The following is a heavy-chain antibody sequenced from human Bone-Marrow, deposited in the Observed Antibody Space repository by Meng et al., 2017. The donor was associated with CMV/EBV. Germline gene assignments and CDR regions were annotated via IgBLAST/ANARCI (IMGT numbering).Heavy chain of an antibody. CDR1: GFTFSSYW. CDR3: ASPRASYGPGTEYYYYGMDV. V-gene: IGHV3-53*01. CDR2: IYSGGST. Sequence: GESLKISCAASGFTFSSYWMSWVRQAPGKGLEWVSVIYSGGSTYYADSVKGRFTISRDNSKNTLYLQMNSLRAEDTAVYYCASPRASYGPGTEYYYYGMDVWGQGPTVTVSS. J-gene: IGHJ6*02. D-gene: IGHD5-18*01.